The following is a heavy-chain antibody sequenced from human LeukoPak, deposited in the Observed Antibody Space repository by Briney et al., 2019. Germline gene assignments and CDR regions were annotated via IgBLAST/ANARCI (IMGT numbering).Heavy chain of an antibody. Sequence: PSQTLSLTCTVSGGSISSATYSWSWIRQPAGKGLEWIGHIYTSGSTNYNPSLKSRVTISADTSKNQFSLKLSSVTAADTAVYYCAREVVVVDRYFQHWGQGTLVTVSS. J-gene: IGHJ1*01. CDR1: GGSISSATYS. V-gene: IGHV4-61*09. CDR3: AREVVVVDRYFQH. D-gene: IGHD2-15*01. CDR2: IYTSGST.